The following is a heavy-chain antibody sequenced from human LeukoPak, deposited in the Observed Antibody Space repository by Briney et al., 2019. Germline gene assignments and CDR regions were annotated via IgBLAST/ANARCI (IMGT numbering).Heavy chain of an antibody. V-gene: IGHV3-73*01. D-gene: IGHD1-26*01. CDR1: GFTFSGSA. CDR2: IRSKANSYAT. CDR3: TRPEQGGDY. Sequence: GGSLRLSCAASGFTFSGSAMHWVRQASGKGLEWAGRIRSKANSYATAYAASVKGRFTISRDDSKNTAYLQMNSLKTEDTAVYYCTRPEQGGDYWGQGTLVTVSS. J-gene: IGHJ4*02.